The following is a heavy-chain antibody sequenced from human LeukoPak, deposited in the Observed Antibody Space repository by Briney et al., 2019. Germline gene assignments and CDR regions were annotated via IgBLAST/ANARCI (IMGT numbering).Heavy chain of an antibody. Sequence: GGSLRLSCAASGFTFSSYWMHGVRQAPGKGLEWVSRITSDGGSTSYAASVKGRFTISRDSAKNPLYLQMNSLRAEDTPVYYCLMVPSFDYWGQGTLVTVSS. CDR2: ITSDGGST. CDR3: LMVPSFDY. V-gene: IGHV3-74*01. D-gene: IGHD2-8*01. CDR1: GFTFSSYW. J-gene: IGHJ4*02.